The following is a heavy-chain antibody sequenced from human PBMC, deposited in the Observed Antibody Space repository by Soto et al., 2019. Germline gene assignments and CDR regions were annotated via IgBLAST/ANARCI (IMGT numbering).Heavy chain of an antibody. Sequence: SETLSLTCTVSGGSISSSIYYWGWICQPPGKGLEWIGSIYYSGSTYYNPSLKSRVTISVDTSKNQFSLKVSSVTAADTAVYYCARQKTGSYCSGGSGYRIDPMDYWGQGTPVTVSS. V-gene: IGHV4-39*01. D-gene: IGHD2-15*01. CDR1: GGSISSSIYY. CDR3: ARQKTGSYCSGGSGYRIDPMDY. J-gene: IGHJ4*02. CDR2: IYYSGST.